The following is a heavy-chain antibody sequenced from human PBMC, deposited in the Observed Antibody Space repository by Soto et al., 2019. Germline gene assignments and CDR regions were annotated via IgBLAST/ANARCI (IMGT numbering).Heavy chain of an antibody. Sequence: KASETLSLTCTVSGGSISSYYWSWIRQPPGKGLEWIGYIYYSGSTNYNPSLKSRVTISVDTSKNQFSLKLSSVTAADTAVYYRAKGGFGESPYYYYGMDVWGQGTTVTVSS. CDR3: AKGGFGESPYYYYGMDV. J-gene: IGHJ6*02. V-gene: IGHV4-59*01. CDR2: IYYSGST. CDR1: GGSISSYY. D-gene: IGHD3-10*01.